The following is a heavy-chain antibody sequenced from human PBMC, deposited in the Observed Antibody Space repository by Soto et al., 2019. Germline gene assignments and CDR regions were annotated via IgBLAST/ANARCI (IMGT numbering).Heavy chain of an antibody. CDR3: ARDWIQLRLGKYSFNGMDV. CDR1: GGTFSDYA. Sequence: QVQLVQSGAEMRKPGSSLRVSCKAYGGTFSDYAFSWVRQAPGQGLEWMGGIVPRFGSPNYAQKFGGRVTITADTSSSTVYMALSSLRFDDTAVYFCARDWIQLRLGKYSFNGMDVWGQGTTIIVSS. V-gene: IGHV1-69*06. J-gene: IGHJ6*02. D-gene: IGHD5-18*01. CDR2: IVPRFGSP.